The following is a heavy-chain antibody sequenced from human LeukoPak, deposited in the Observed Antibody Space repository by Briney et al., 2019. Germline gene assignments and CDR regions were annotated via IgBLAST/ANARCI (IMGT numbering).Heavy chain of an antibody. CDR3: ARAGSWYWEYYFDY. CDR2: ISAYNGNT. V-gene: IGHV1-18*01. Sequence: GASVKVSCKASGYTFTSYGISWVRQAPGQGLEWMGWISAYNGNTNYAQKLQGRVTMTTDTSTSTAYMELRSLRSDDTAVYDCARAGSWYWEYYFDYWGQGTLVTVSS. J-gene: IGHJ4*02. D-gene: IGHD6-13*01. CDR1: GYTFTSYG.